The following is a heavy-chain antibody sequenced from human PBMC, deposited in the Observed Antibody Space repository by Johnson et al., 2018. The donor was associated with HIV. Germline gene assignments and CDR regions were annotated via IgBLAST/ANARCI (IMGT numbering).Heavy chain of an antibody. V-gene: IGHV3-23*03. CDR1: GFTFSAYA. CDR3: TRIWSMPEASDI. J-gene: IGHJ3*02. D-gene: IGHD2/OR15-2a*01. CDR2: ISAVTTTT. Sequence: EVQLLESGGVVVQPGGSLRLSCSASGFTFSAYAMTWVRQAPGKGLEWVSGISAVTTTTYYADSVKGRFTISRDDSKNTAYLQMNSLKTEDTAVYYCTRIWSMPEASDIWGQGTMVTVSS.